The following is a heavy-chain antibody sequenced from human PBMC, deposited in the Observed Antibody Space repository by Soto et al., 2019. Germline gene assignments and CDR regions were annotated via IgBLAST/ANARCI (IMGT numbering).Heavy chain of an antibody. Sequence: QVQLVQPGPEVKKPGASVKFSCKASGYFFTNFYLHWERQPPGQGLEWIGIINPNGGSTNYQQNFQGRVTMTRDTSTSTVYMDLSSLRSEDTAVYYCTRGRASGDYWGQGTLITVSS. CDR3: TRGRASGDY. J-gene: IGHJ4*02. CDR2: INPNGGST. V-gene: IGHV1-46*03. CDR1: GYFFTNFY.